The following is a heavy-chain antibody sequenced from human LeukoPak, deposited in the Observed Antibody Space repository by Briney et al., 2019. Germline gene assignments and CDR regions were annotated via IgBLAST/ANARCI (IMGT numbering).Heavy chain of an antibody. CDR1: GFTSSYYA. V-gene: IGHV3-33*01. D-gene: IGHD3-10*01. J-gene: IGHJ4*02. CDR2: IWSDGSNK. CDR3: ARELFSSGSCPDG. Sequence: PGGSLRLSCSASGFTSSYYAIHWVRQAPGKGLEWVALIWSDGSNKYYADSVKGRITSSRDNSKNTVYLQMNSLRAEDTAVYHCARELFSSGSCPDGWGQGTLVTVSS.